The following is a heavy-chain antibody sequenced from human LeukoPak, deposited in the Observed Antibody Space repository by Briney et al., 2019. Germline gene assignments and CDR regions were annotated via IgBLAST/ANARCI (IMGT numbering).Heavy chain of an antibody. D-gene: IGHD2-2*01. J-gene: IGHJ4*02. Sequence: GGSLRLSCAPSGFTFSIYAMSWVRQAPGKGLEWVSTIGGSGGSTYYAESVKGRFTISRDNSKNTLYLQMNSLRAEDTAVYYCAKDKGVVPTANTLFDYWGQGTLVTVSS. CDR1: GFTFSIYA. CDR3: AKDKGVVPTANTLFDY. V-gene: IGHV3-23*01. CDR2: IGGSGGST.